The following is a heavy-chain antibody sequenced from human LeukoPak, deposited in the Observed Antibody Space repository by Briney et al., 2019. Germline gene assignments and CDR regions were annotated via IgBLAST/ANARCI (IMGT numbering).Heavy chain of an antibody. CDR2: IKEDASEE. CDR3: AIAAGWELGY. CDR1: GFTSSRHW. D-gene: IGHD6-25*01. J-gene: IGHJ4*02. Sequence: GGSLRLSGAGSGFTSSRHWMSWVRQTPEKGLEWVANIKEDASEENYVDSVEGRFTISRDNAKNSLYLQMNSPRAEHTAVYYCAIAAGWELGYWGQGPLVTVSS. V-gene: IGHV3-7*01.